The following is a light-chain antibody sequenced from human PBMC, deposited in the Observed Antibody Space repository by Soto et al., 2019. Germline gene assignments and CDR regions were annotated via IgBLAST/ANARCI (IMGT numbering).Light chain of an antibody. CDR3: CSYAGSRNSWV. CDR2: EGT. Sequence: QSVLTQPASVSGSPGQSITISCSGTSGDAGSYNLVSWYQQHPDKAPKVMIYEGTKRPSGVSNRFSGSKSGNTASLTISGLQAEDEADYYCCSYAGSRNSWVIGGGTKLTVL. CDR1: SGDAGSYNL. V-gene: IGLV2-23*01. J-gene: IGLJ3*02.